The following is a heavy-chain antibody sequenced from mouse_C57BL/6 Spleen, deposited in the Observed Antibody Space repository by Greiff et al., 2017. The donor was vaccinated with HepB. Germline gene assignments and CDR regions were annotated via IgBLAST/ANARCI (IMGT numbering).Heavy chain of an antibody. CDR1: GYTFTDYE. CDR3: TRRGGYDGGYFDY. CDR2: IDPETGGT. J-gene: IGHJ2*01. Sequence: QVQLKQSGAELVRPGASVTLSCKASGYTFTDYEMHWVKQTPVHGLEWIGAIDPETGGTAYNQKFKGKAILTADKSSSTAYMELRSLTSEDSAVYYCTRRGGYDGGYFDYWGQGTTLTVSS. V-gene: IGHV1-15*01. D-gene: IGHD2-2*01.